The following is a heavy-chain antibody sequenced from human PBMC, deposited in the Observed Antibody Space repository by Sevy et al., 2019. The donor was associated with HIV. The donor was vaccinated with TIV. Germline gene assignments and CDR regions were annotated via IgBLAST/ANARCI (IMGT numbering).Heavy chain of an antibody. CDR1: GFTFSSYA. D-gene: IGHD2-2*02. CDR3: AKEAYCSSTSCYMRYYYYGMDV. V-gene: IGHV3-23*01. Sequence: GGSLRLSCAASGFTFSSYAMSWVRQAPGKGLEWVSAISGSGGSTYYAHSVKGRFTISRDNSKNTLYLQMNSLRAEDTAVYYCAKEAYCSSTSCYMRYYYYGMDVWGQGTTVTVSS. CDR2: ISGSGGST. J-gene: IGHJ6*02.